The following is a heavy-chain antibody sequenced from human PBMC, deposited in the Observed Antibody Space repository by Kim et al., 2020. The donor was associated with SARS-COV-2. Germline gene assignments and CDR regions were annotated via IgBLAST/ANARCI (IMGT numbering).Heavy chain of an antibody. J-gene: IGHJ2*01. CDR1: GFTFSSYA. CDR3: ANPSPVEGQRGYSYSWYFDL. D-gene: IGHD5-18*01. V-gene: IGHV3-23*01. CDR2: ISGSGGST. Sequence: GGSLRLSCAASGFTFSSYAMSWVRQAPGKGLEWVSAISGSGGSTYYADSVKGRFTISRDNSKNTLYLQMNSLRAEDTAVYYCANPSPVEGQRGYSYSWYFDLWGRGTLVTVSS.